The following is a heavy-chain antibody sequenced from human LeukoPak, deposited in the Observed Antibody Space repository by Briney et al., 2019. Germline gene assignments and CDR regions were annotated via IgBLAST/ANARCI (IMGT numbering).Heavy chain of an antibody. J-gene: IGHJ4*02. CDR1: GGTSSSYA. Sequence: GASVKVSCKASGGTSSSYAISWVRQAPGQGLEWMGGIIPIFGTANYAQKFQGRVTITADESTSTAYMELSSLRSEDTAVYYCAAGGDTAMVTGGDYFDYWGQGTLVTVSS. CDR3: AAGGDTAMVTGGDYFDY. D-gene: IGHD5-18*01. V-gene: IGHV1-69*13. CDR2: IIPIFGTA.